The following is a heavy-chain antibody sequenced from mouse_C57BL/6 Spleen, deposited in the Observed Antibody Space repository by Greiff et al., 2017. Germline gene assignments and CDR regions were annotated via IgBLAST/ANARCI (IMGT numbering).Heavy chain of an antibody. CDR2: IDPENGGT. V-gene: IGHV1-15*01. Sequence: QVQLQQSGAELVRPGASVTLSCKASGYTFTDYEMHWVKQTPVHGLEWIGAIDPENGGTAYNQKFKGKAILTADKSSSTAYMELRSLTSEDSAVYYCTRANLYYAMDYWGQGTSVTVSS. D-gene: IGHD4-1*01. CDR1: GYTFTDYE. CDR3: TRANLYYAMDY. J-gene: IGHJ4*01.